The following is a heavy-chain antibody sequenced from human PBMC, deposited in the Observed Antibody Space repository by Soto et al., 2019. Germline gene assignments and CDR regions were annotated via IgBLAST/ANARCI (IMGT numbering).Heavy chain of an antibody. CDR2: LYYSGNT. CDR3: ARGGGSTFNWFDT. Sequence: QLQLQESGPGLVKPSETLSLTCTVSGGSISSFNYFWGWIRQPPGKGLEWIGSLYYSGNTYYNPSLQRRVTISVDTSKKQCTLTLRSENAADTAVYYCARGGGSTFNWFDTWGQGTLVTVSP. CDR1: GGSISSFNYF. D-gene: IGHD2-15*01. J-gene: IGHJ5*02. V-gene: IGHV4-39*01.